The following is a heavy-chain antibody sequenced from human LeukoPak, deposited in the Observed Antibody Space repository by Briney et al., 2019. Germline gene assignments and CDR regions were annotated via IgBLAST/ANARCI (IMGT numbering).Heavy chain of an antibody. J-gene: IGHJ5*02. V-gene: IGHV4-59*01. D-gene: IGHD2-21*01. CDR3: ARDCGGSKALGWFDP. Sequence: PSETLSLTCTVSGGSISSYYWSWIRQPPGKGLEWIGYIYYSGSTNYNPSLKSRVTISVDTSKNQFSLKLSSVTAADTAVYYCARDCGGSKALGWFDPWGQGTLVTVSS. CDR2: IYYSGST. CDR1: GGSISSYY.